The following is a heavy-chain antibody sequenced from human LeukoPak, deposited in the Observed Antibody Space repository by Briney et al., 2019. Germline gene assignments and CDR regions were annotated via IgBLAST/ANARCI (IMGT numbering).Heavy chain of an antibody. V-gene: IGHV3-11*01. CDR1: GFTFSDYY. CDR3: AREGVHDYGETFDY. D-gene: IGHD4-17*01. CDR2: ISSSGSTI. J-gene: IGHJ4*02. Sequence: GGSLRLSCAASGFTFSDYYMGWIRQAPGKGLEGVSYISSSGSTIYYADSVKGRFTISRDNAKNSLYLQMNSLRAEDTAVYYCAREGVHDYGETFDYWGQGTLVTVSS.